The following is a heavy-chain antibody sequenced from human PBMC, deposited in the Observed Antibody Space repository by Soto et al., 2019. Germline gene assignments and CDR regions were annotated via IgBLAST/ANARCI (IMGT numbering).Heavy chain of an antibody. CDR2: ISSSSSYI. CDR3: ARDRYVDILTGYPDDY. CDR1: GFTFSSYS. J-gene: IGHJ4*02. Sequence: GGSLRLSCAASGFTFSSYSMNWVRQAPGKGLEWVSSISSSSSYIYYADSVKGRFTISRDNAKNSLYLQMNSLRAEDTAVYYCARDRYVDILTGYPDDYWGQGTLVTVSS. V-gene: IGHV3-21*01. D-gene: IGHD3-9*01.